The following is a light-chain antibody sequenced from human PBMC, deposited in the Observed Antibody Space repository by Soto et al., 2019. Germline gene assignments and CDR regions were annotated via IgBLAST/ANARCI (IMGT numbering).Light chain of an antibody. CDR2: DAS. CDR1: QDIATY. V-gene: IGKV1-33*01. Sequence: DIPMTQSPSSLSASVGNRVTITCQASQDIATYLNWYQQKPGKAPNLLIYDASNLETGVPSRFSGGGSGTHFTFTISNLQPEDIATYYCQQYENLPTTWTFGQGTKVEIE. J-gene: IGKJ1*01. CDR3: QQYENLPTTWT.